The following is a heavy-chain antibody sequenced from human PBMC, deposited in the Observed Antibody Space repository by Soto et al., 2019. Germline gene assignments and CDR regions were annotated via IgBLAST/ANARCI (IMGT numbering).Heavy chain of an antibody. D-gene: IGHD2-21*01. CDR2: IIPILGIA. V-gene: IGHV1-69*08. CDR1: GGTFSSYT. CDR3: ARDTRDHVWAFDI. J-gene: IGHJ3*02. Sequence: QVQLVQSGAEVKKPGSSVKVSCKASGGTFSSYTISWVRQAPGQGLEWMGRIIPILGIANYAQKFQGRVTITADKSTSTAYMELSSLRSEDTAVYYCARDTRDHVWAFDIWGQGTMVTVSS.